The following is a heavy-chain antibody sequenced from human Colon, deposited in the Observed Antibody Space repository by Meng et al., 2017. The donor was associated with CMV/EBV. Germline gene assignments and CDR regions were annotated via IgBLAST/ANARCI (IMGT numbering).Heavy chain of an antibody. V-gene: IGHV1-46*01. Sequence: SCETYRYTFSNHNMHWVRQAHGQGLEWMGIFDPSGDSTNSAQKFQGRVTMTGDTSTSTVYMEMSTLRSEDTAVYYCARDRSATWTFDYWGQGTLVTVSS. CDR3: ARDRSATWTFDY. CDR1: RYTFSNHN. J-gene: IGHJ4*02. D-gene: IGHD1-1*01. CDR2: FDPSGDST.